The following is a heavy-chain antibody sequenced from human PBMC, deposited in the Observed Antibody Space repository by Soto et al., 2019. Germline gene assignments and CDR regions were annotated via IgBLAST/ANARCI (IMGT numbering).Heavy chain of an antibody. V-gene: IGHV4-59*02. CDR1: GDSVTSNY. Sequence: QVQMQESGPGLVKPSETLSLTCTVSGDSVTSNYWSWIRHPPGKGLEWIGYIYYNGNTNYNPSLKSRVIISLDTSKNQFSLKLSSVTGADTAVYYCARDRGRYYDSGSYNCFDTWGQGTLVIVSS. CDR3: ARDRGRYYDSGSYNCFDT. D-gene: IGHD3-10*01. J-gene: IGHJ5*02. CDR2: IYYNGNT.